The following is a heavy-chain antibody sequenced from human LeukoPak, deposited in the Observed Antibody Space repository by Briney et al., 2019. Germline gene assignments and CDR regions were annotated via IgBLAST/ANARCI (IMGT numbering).Heavy chain of an antibody. J-gene: IGHJ6*02. CDR2: IYYSGST. CDR1: GGSISSYD. Sequence: SETLSLTCTVSGGSISSYDWSWIRQPPGKGLEWIGYIYYSGSTNYNPSLKSRVTISVDTSKNQFSLKLSSVTAADTAVYYCARALRARITGTTASVYGMDVWGQGTTVTVSS. V-gene: IGHV4-59*01. D-gene: IGHD1-20*01. CDR3: ARALRARITGTTASVYGMDV.